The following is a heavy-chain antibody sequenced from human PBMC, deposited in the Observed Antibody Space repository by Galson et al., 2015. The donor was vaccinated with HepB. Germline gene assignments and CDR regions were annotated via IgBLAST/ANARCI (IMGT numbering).Heavy chain of an antibody. D-gene: IGHD1-26*01. V-gene: IGHV1-18*01. J-gene: IGHJ6*02. CDR3: ARAEWELLPSDGMDV. CDR2: ISAYNGNT. CDR1: GYTFASYG. Sequence: SVKVSCKASGYTFASYGISWVRQAPGQGLEWMGWISAYNGNTNYAQKLQGRVTMTTDTSTSTAYMELRSLRSDDTAVYYCARAEWELLPSDGMDVWGQGTTVTVSS.